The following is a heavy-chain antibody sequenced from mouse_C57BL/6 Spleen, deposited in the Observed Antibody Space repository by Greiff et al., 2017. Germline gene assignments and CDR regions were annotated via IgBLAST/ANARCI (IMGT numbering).Heavy chain of an antibody. CDR3: TRSSSYLFAY. V-gene: IGHV1-15*01. CDR1: GYTFTDYE. CDR2: IDPETGGT. J-gene: IGHJ3*01. D-gene: IGHD1-1*01. Sequence: QVQLKQSGAELVRPGASVTLSCKASGYTFTDYEMHWVKQTPVHGLEWIGAIDPETGGTAYNQKFKGKAILTADKSSSTAYMELRSLTSEDSAVYYCTRSSSYLFAYWGQGTLVTVSA.